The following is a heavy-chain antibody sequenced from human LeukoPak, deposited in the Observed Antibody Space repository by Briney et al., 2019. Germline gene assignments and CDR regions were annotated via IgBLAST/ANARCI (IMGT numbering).Heavy chain of an antibody. V-gene: IGHV3-66*01. CDR3: ARDPGTYYYYYGMDV. CDR2: IYSGGST. J-gene: IGHJ6*02. CDR1: GFTDSSNY. Sequence: SGGSLRLSCAASGFTDSSNYMSWVRQAPGKGLEWVSVIYSGGSTYYADSVKGRFTISRDNSKNTLYLQMNSLRAEDTAVYYCARDPGTYYYYYGMDVWGQGTTVTVSS. D-gene: IGHD6-13*01.